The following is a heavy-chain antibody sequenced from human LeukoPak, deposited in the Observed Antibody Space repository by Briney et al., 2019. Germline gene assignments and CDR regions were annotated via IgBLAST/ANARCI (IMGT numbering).Heavy chain of an antibody. CDR3: ARLDYDFWSGYTYFDY. V-gene: IGHV3-53*01. Sequence: PGGSLRLSCAASGFTVSSNYMSWVRQAPGKGLEWVSVIYSGGSTYYADSVKGRFTISRGNSKNTLYLQMNSLRAEDTAVYYCARLDYDFWSGYTYFDYWGQGTLVTVSS. CDR2: IYSGGST. J-gene: IGHJ4*02. D-gene: IGHD3-3*01. CDR1: GFTVSSNY.